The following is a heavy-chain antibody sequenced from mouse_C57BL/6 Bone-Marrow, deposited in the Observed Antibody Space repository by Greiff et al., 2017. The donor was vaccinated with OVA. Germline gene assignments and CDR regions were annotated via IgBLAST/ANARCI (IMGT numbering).Heavy chain of an antibody. D-gene: IGHD1-1*01. V-gene: IGHV1-55*01. Sequence: QVQLQQPGAELVKPGASVKMSCKASGYTFTSYWITWVKQRPGQGLEWIGDIYPGSGSTNYNEKFKSKATLTVDTSSSTAYMQLSSLTSEDSAVYYCARSGFITTVYYLDDWGQGTTLTVSS. CDR3: ARSGFITTVYYLDD. CDR1: GYTFTSYW. J-gene: IGHJ2*01. CDR2: IYPGSGST.